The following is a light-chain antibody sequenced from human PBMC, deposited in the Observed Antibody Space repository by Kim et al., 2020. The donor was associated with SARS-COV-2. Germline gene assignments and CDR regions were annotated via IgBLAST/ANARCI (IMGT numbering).Light chain of an antibody. V-gene: IGLV3-19*01. J-gene: IGLJ3*02. CDR3: NSRDSSGDHWV. CDR1: SLRIYY. Sequence: ALGQTVRITCQGDSLRIYYATWYQQKPGQAPVVVIYGKNNRPSGIPDRFSGSSSGNTASLTITGAQAEDEADYYCNSRDSSGDHWVFGGGTKVTVL. CDR2: GKN.